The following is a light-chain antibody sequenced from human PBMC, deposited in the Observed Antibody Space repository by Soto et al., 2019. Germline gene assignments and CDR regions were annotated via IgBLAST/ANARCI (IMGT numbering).Light chain of an antibody. CDR2: GAS. V-gene: IGKV1-9*01. CDR3: QQLNGSPWT. CDR1: PAIASF. J-gene: IGKJ1*01. Sequence: QLTQSPSSLSASVGDRVTITCRASPAIASFLAWYQQKPGTAPKLLIYGASTLQSGVPSRFSGSRSETDYTLTIASLQAEDFATYYCQQLNGSPWTFGQGTKVEIK.